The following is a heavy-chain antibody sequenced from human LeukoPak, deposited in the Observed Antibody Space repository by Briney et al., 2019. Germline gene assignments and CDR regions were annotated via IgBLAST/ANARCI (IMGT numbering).Heavy chain of an antibody. CDR2: MNPNSGNT. CDR1: GYTFTSYD. CDR3: ATSRPLLRDAFDI. D-gene: IGHD3-22*01. J-gene: IGHJ3*02. Sequence: ASVKVSCKASGYTFTSYDINWVRQATGQGLEWMGWMNPNSGNTGYAQKFQGRVTITRNTSISTAYMELSSLRSEDTAVYYCATSRPLLRDAFDIWGQGTMVTVSS. V-gene: IGHV1-8*03.